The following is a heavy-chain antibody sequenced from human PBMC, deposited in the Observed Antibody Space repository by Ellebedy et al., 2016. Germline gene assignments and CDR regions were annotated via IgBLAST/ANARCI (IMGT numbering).Heavy chain of an antibody. D-gene: IGHD2-21*01. CDR2: SYYSGSN. V-gene: IGHV4-61*01. CDR3: ARRSVITEALDY. Sequence: SETLSLXXTVSGASVGSSNYYWGWIRQPPGKGLEWIGYSYYSGSNKYSPSLESRVTISIDASRNQFSLYLTSATAADTALYYCARRSVITEALDYWGLGTLVTVSS. J-gene: IGHJ4*02. CDR1: GASVGSSNYY.